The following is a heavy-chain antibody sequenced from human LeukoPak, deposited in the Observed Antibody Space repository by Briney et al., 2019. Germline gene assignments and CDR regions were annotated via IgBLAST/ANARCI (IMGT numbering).Heavy chain of an antibody. CDR2: MNPNSGGT. D-gene: IGHD2-2*01. V-gene: IGHV1-2*02. CDR3: ARDGGCSSTSCSLPHGI. J-gene: IGHJ3*02. Sequence: ASVKVSCKASGYTFTSYDINWVRQATGQGLEWMGWMNPNSGGTNYAQKFQGRVTMTRDTSISTAYMELSRLRSDDTAVYYCARDGGCSSTSCSLPHGIWGQGTMVTVSS. CDR1: GYTFTSYD.